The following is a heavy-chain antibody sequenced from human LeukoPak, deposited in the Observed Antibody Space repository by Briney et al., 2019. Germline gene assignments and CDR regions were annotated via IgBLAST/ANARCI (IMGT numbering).Heavy chain of an antibody. Sequence: ASVKVSCKASGGTFKNYAISWVRQAPGQGLEWMGGILPIFGTTNYAQKFQARVTITADESTSTAYMELSSLRSEDTAVYYCASSGARFSYYYMDVWGKGTTVTVSS. D-gene: IGHD1-26*01. V-gene: IGHV1-69*13. J-gene: IGHJ6*03. CDR2: ILPIFGTT. CDR3: ASSGARFSYYYMDV. CDR1: GGTFKNYA.